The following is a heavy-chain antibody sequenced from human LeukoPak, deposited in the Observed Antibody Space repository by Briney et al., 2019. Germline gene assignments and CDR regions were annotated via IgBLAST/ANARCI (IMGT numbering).Heavy chain of an antibody. J-gene: IGHJ3*02. D-gene: IGHD4-23*01. CDR2: ISWNSGSI. Sequence: GGSLRLSCAASGFTFDDYAMHWVRQAPGKGLEWVSGISWNSGSIGYADSVKGRFTISRDNAKNSLYLQMNSLRAEDTALYYCAKDKGLSRWLPSYAFDIWGQGTMVTVSS. CDR1: GFTFDDYA. V-gene: IGHV3-9*01. CDR3: AKDKGLSRWLPSYAFDI.